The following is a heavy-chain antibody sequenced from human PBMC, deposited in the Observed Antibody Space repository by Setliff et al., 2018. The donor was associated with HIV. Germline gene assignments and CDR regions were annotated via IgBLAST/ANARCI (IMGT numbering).Heavy chain of an antibody. V-gene: IGHV4-4*08. Sequence: SETLSLTCTVSGDSSSNDYWTWVRQPPGKGLEWIGNIHTSGTTKYNPSLKSRLTISLDTKNQFSLKLSSVTAADTAVYYCARGGSGNSYNGAFDYWGQGTLVTVSS. CDR1: GDSSSNDY. CDR3: ARGGSGNSYNGAFDY. J-gene: IGHJ4*02. CDR2: IHTSGTT. D-gene: IGHD3-10*01.